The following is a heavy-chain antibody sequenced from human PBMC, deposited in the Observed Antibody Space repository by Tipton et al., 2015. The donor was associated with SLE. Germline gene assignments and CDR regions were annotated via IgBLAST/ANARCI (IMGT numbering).Heavy chain of an antibody. Sequence: TLSLTCTVSGGSISSYYWSWIRQPPGKGLEWIGYIYYSGSTNCNPSLKSRVTISVDTSKNQFSLKLSSVTAADTAVYYCASGYSGYDFDYWGQGTLVTVSS. D-gene: IGHD5-12*01. CDR1: GGSISSYY. J-gene: IGHJ4*02. CDR2: IYYSGST. V-gene: IGHV4-59*08. CDR3: ASGYSGYDFDY.